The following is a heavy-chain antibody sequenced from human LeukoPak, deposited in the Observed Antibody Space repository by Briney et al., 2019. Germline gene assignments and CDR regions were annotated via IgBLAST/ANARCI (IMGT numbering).Heavy chain of an antibody. CDR3: TTDSGAY. V-gene: IGHV3-15*01. CDR1: QFIFSTAW. Sequence: GGSLRLSCTAPQFIFSTAWLTWVRQAPGKGLEWVGHIKRKIDGGTTLYAAPVQGRFSISRDESKNTMYLQMNSLKTEDTAIYYCTTDSGAYWGQGTLVTVSP. D-gene: IGHD3-10*01. J-gene: IGHJ4*02. CDR2: IKRKIDGGTT.